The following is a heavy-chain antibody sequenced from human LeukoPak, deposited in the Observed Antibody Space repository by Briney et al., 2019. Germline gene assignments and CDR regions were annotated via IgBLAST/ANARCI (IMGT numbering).Heavy chain of an antibody. J-gene: IGHJ3*02. CDR3: ARVGLIVGLGGLTNAFDI. V-gene: IGHV4-59*01. CDR1: GGSISSYY. D-gene: IGHD3-22*01. CDR2: IYYSGRT. Sequence: SETLSLTWTVSGGSISSYYWSWIRQPPGKGLEWIGYIYYSGRTNYTPSLKSRVTISVDTSKNQFSLKLSSVPAADTAVYYCARVGLIVGLGGLTNAFDIWGQGTMVTVSS.